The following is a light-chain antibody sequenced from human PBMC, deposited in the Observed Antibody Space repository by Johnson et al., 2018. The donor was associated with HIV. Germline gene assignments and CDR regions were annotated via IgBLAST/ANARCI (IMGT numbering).Light chain of an antibody. CDR2: ENN. CDR1: SSNIVNNY. CDR3: GTWDISLGAHYV. Sequence: QSVLTQPPSVSAAPGQKVTISCSGSSSNIVNNYVSWYQQLPGTAPKLLIYENNKRPSGIPDRFSGSQSGTSATLAITGLQTGDEADYYCGTWDISLGAHYVFGTGTNVTVL. J-gene: IGLJ1*01. V-gene: IGLV1-51*02.